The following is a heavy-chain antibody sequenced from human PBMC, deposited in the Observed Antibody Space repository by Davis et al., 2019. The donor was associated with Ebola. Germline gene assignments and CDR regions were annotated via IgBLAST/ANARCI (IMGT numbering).Heavy chain of an antibody. V-gene: IGHV1-18*01. CDR3: ASERY. J-gene: IGHJ4*02. CDR1: GYTFTSYG. CDR2: ISAYNGNT. Sequence: ASVTVSRMASGYTFTSYGISWVRQAPGQGLEWMGCISAYNGNTNYAQKLQGIVTMTTHTSTSTAYMALRSLRSDDTAVYYCASERYWGQGTLVTVSS.